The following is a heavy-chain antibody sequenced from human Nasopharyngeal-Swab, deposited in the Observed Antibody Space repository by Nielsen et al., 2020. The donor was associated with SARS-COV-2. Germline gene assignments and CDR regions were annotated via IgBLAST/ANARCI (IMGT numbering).Heavy chain of an antibody. J-gene: IGHJ4*02. D-gene: IGHD3-22*01. CDR2: ITVYSGHT. CDR1: GYDFTRYG. V-gene: IGHV1-18*01. Sequence: ASVKVSCKASGYDFTRYGVSWVRQAPGQGLEWMGWITVYSGHTKYAQNFQGRVTMTTETSTSTAFMVLRSLRSGDTAVYYCAREGTHYDTSGYFPDYWGQGTLVTVSS. CDR3: AREGTHYDTSGYFPDY.